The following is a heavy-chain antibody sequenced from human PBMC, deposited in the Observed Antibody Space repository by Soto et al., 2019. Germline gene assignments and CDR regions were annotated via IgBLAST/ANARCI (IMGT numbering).Heavy chain of an antibody. Sequence: DSVKGRFTISRDNAKNSLYLQMNSLRAEDTAVYYCARAIAAAGDWFDPWGKGTLVTVSS. CDR3: ARAIAAAGDWFDP. D-gene: IGHD6-13*01. V-gene: IGHV3-7*01. J-gene: IGHJ5*02.